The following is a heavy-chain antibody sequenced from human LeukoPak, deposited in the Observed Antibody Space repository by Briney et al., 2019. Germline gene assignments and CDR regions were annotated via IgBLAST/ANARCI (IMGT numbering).Heavy chain of an antibody. V-gene: IGHV3-48*04. CDR3: TRETAFDF. J-gene: IGHJ3*01. CDR2: ISSRSSTI. Sequence: QTGGSLRLSCVGSGFIFNDYSMNWVRQAPGKGPEWVSYISSRSSTIYYADSVKGRFTISRDNAENSLYLQMNSLRAEDSAVYYCTRETAFDFWGQGTVVTVSS. CDR1: GFIFNDYS.